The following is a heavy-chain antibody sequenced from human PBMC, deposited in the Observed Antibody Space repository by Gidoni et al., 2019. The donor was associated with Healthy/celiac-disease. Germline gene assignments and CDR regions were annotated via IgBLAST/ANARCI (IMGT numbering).Heavy chain of an antibody. Sequence: QVTLKESGPVLVKPTETLTLTCTVTGFSLSNARMGVSWIRQPPGKALEWLAHIFSHDEKSYSTSLKSRLTISKDTSKSQVVLTMTNMDPVDTATYYCARIRGSYYYDSSGYSDAFDIWGQGTMVTVSS. J-gene: IGHJ3*02. CDR2: IFSHDEK. CDR1: GFSLSNARMG. D-gene: IGHD3-22*01. V-gene: IGHV2-26*01. CDR3: ARIRGSYYYDSSGYSDAFDI.